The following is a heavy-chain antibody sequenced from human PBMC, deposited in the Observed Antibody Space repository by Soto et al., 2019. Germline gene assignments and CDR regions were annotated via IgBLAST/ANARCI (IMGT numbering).Heavy chain of an antibody. Sequence: EVQLVESGGGLVQPGGSLRLSCAASGFTVSSNYMSWVRQAPGKGLEWVSVIYSGGSTYYADSVKGRFTISRDNSKNTLYLQMNSLRAEDTAVYYCAREACSGGSCYHFDYWGQGTLVTVSS. V-gene: IGHV3-66*01. CDR3: AREACSGGSCYHFDY. J-gene: IGHJ4*02. CDR1: GFTVSSNY. D-gene: IGHD2-15*01. CDR2: IYSGGST.